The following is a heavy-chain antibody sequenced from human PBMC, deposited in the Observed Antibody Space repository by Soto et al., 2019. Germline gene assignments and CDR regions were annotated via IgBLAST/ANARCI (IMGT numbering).Heavy chain of an antibody. CDR1: GGSINRYY. J-gene: IGHJ6*02. V-gene: IGHV4-59*08. CDR2: VHHSWGS. CDR3: ARQGFGPLHGLVDV. D-gene: IGHD3-10*01. Sequence: QVQLQESGPGLVKPSETLSLSCTVSGGSINRYYWSWIRQSPGKRMEWIGYVHHSWGSSYNPSLQGRFPISVDKSKSQFSLKVTSVTAAYSAVYYCARQGFGPLHGLVDVWGQGTTVTVSS.